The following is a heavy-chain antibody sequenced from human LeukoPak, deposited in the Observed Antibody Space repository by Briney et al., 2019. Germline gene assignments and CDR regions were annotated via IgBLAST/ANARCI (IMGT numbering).Heavy chain of an antibody. D-gene: IGHD5-12*01. V-gene: IGHV3-23*01. J-gene: IGHJ4*02. CDR2: VSGSGSHT. Sequence: GGSLRLSCAASGFTFSSYAMSWVRQAPGKGLEWVSSVSGSGSHTHYADSVKGRFTISRDNSKNTLYLQMDSLRAEDAAVYYCAKDERGYDCYFDYWGQGALVTVSS. CDR1: GFTFSSYA. CDR3: AKDERGYDCYFDY.